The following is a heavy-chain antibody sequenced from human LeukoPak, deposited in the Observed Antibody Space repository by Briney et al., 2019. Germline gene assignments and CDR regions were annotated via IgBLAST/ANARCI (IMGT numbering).Heavy chain of an antibody. CDR1: GFTFSSYS. V-gene: IGHV3-21*01. CDR3: ARGAGSSWYLGYYFDY. Sequence: GGSLRLSCAASGFTFSSYSMNCVRQAPGKGLEWVSSIGSSSSYIYYADSVKGRFTISRDNAKNSLYLQMNSLRAEDTAVYYCARGAGSSWYLGYYFDYWGQGTLVTVSS. J-gene: IGHJ4*02. CDR2: IGSSSSYI. D-gene: IGHD6-13*01.